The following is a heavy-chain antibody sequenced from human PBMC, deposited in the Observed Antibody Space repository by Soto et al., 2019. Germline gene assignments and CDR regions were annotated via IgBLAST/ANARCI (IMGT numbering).Heavy chain of an antibody. CDR1: GFIFSNYD. J-gene: IGHJ4*02. Sequence: EVQVLDSGGGLVQPGGSLRLSCAASGFIFSNYDMSWVRQAPGKGLGWVSSISGGSSSTYYADSVKGRFTISRDNSKNTLYLQMNSLRAEDTAVYYLAKNLMKYSGSYFAYWGQGTLVTVSS. CDR2: ISGGSSST. D-gene: IGHD5-12*01. CDR3: AKNLMKYSGSYFAY. V-gene: IGHV3-23*01.